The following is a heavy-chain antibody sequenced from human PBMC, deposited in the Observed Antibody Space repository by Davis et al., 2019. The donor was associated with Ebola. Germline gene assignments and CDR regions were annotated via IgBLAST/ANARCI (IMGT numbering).Heavy chain of an antibody. Sequence: GGSLRLSCAASGFTFSSYGMHWVRQAPGKGLEWVAVIWYDGSNKYYADSVKGRFTISRDNSKTTLYLQMNSLRAEDKAVYYCARDKGDGWFNPWGQGTLVTVSS. CDR2: IWYDGSNK. V-gene: IGHV3-33*01. D-gene: IGHD3-10*01. CDR1: GFTFSSYG. CDR3: ARDKGDGWFNP. J-gene: IGHJ5*02.